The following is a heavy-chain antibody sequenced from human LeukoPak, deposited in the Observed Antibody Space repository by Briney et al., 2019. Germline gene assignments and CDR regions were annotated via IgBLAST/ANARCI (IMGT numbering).Heavy chain of an antibody. CDR3: ARGDYYGSPKVVAA. CDR2: INPNSGDT. Sequence: ASVKVSCKASGYTFTDYYINWVRQAPGQGLKWMGWINPNSGDTNYAQKFQDRVTMTRDTSISTAYIELDLLRSDDTAVYYCARGDYYGSPKVVAAWGQGTLVTVSS. J-gene: IGHJ5*02. V-gene: IGHV1-2*02. CDR1: GYTFTDYY. D-gene: IGHD3-10*01.